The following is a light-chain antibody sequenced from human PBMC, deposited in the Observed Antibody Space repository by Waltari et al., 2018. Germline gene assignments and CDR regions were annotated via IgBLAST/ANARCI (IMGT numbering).Light chain of an antibody. CDR2: GKN. V-gene: IGLV3-19*01. CDR3: NSRDTSADRLVI. CDR1: SLRSFY. J-gene: IGLJ2*01. Sequence: SSELTQDPTVSVALGQTVRITCQGDSLRSFYASWYQQKPRQAPLLVIYGKNNRPAGIPDRFSGSSSGDTAVLTITGAQAEDEADYHCNSRDTSADRLVIFGGGTKLTVL.